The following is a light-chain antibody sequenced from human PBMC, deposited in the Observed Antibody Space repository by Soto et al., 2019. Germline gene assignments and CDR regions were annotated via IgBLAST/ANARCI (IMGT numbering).Light chain of an antibody. J-gene: IGKJ4*01. CDR2: DAS. Sequence: EIVLTQSPATLSLSPGERATLSCRASQSVGSYLAWYQQKPGQAPRLLIYDASNRATGIPARFSGSGSGTDFTLTFSSLEPEDFAVYFCQQRSNWLTFGGGTKVEIK. V-gene: IGKV3-11*01. CDR3: QQRSNWLT. CDR1: QSVGSY.